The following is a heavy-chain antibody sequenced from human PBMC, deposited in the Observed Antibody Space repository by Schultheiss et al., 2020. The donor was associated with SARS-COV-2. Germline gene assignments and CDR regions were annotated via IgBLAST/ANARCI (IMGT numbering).Heavy chain of an antibody. Sequence: ETLSLTCAVSGGSISSSNWWSWVRQAPGKGLEWVSVIYSGSSTYYADSVKGRFTISRDSSKNTLYLQMNSLRAEDTAVYYCAKDISRAVPGVGAFYYGMDVWGRGTTVTVAS. V-gene: IGHV3-53*05. CDR1: GGSISSSNW. CDR2: IYSGSST. D-gene: IGHD6-19*01. J-gene: IGHJ6*02. CDR3: AKDISRAVPGVGAFYYGMDV.